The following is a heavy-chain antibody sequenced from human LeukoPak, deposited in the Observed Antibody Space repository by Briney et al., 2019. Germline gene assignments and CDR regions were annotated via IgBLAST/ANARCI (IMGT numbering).Heavy chain of an antibody. CDR1: GDSISSSNSY. CDR3: ARFGGPHAFDI. Sequence: SETLSLTCTVSGDSISSSNSYWGWIRQPPGKGLEWIGSIYYSGNTYYNASLKSRVTISVDTSKNQFSLKLTSVTAADTAVYYCARFGGPHAFDIWGQGTMVTVSS. D-gene: IGHD3-3*01. CDR2: IYYSGNT. J-gene: IGHJ3*02. V-gene: IGHV4-39*01.